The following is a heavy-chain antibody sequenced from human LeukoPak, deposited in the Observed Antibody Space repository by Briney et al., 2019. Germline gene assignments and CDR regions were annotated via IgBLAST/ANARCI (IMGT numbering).Heavy chain of an antibody. D-gene: IGHD6-19*01. Sequence: LSETLSLTCTVSGGSISSYYWSWIRQPPGKGLEWIGYIYYSGSTNYNPSLKSRVTISVDTSKNQFSLKLSSVTAADTAVYYCARASPGYSSGWLDYWGQGTLVTVSS. CDR3: ARASPGYSSGWLDY. J-gene: IGHJ4*02. CDR1: GGSISSYY. CDR2: IYYSGST. V-gene: IGHV4-59*01.